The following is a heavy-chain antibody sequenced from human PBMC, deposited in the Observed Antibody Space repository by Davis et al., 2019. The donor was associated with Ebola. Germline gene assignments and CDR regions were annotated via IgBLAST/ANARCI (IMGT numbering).Heavy chain of an antibody. J-gene: IGHJ5*02. V-gene: IGHV4-34*01. Sequence: GSLRLSCAVYGGSFSGYYWSWIRQPPGKGLEWIGEINHSGSTNYNPSLKSRVTISVDTSKNQFSLKLSSVTAADTAVYYCARTPMYSSSWYFWFDPWGQGTLVTVSS. CDR3: ARTPMYSSSWYFWFDP. CDR1: GGSFSGYY. CDR2: INHSGST. D-gene: IGHD6-13*01.